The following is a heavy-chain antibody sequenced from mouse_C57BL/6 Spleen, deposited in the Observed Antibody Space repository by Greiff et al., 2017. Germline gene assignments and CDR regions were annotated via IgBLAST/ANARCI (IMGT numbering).Heavy chain of an antibody. CDR3: ARGGHYFGSSYYFDY. D-gene: IGHD1-1*01. V-gene: IGHV1-9*01. CDR2: ILPGSGST. J-gene: IGHJ2*01. CDR1: GYTFTGYW. Sequence: QVQLKQSGAELMKPGASVKLSCTATGYTFTGYWIEWVKQRPGHGLEWIGEILPGSGSTNYNEKFKGKATFTADTSSNTAYMQHSSLTTEDSAIYYCARGGHYFGSSYYFDYWGQGTTLTVSS.